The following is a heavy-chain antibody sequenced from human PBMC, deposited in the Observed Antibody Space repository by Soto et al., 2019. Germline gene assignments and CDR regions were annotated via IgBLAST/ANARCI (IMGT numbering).Heavy chain of an antibody. V-gene: IGHV2-5*02. Sequence: QITLNESGPTLVKPAQTLTLTCTFSGFSLSTRGVGVGWIRQPPGKALEWLALIYWDDYKGYSPSLKSSLTITKDTSKNLVVLKMTNIDPVDTATYYCARRYVGNAECFDYWGKGTLVTVSS. D-gene: IGHD3-16*01. CDR3: ARRYVGNAECFDY. CDR1: GFSLSTRGVG. CDR2: IYWDDYK. J-gene: IGHJ4*02.